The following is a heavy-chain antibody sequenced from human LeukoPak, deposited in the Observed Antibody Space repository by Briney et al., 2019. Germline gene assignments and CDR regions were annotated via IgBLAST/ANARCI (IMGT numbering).Heavy chain of an antibody. J-gene: IGHJ4*02. CDR3: ARGNGYSYGLNFDY. CDR2: IYHSGST. Sequence: SETLSLTCTVSGYSISSGYYWGWIRQPPGKGLEWIGSIYHSGSTYYNPSLKSRVTISVDTSKNQFSLKLSSVTAADTAVYYCARGNGYSYGLNFDYWGQGTLVTVSS. V-gene: IGHV4-38-2*02. D-gene: IGHD5-18*01. CDR1: GYSISSGYY.